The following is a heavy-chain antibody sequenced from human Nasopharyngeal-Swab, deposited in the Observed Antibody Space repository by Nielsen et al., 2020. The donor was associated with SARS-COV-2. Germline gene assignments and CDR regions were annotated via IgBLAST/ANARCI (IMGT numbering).Heavy chain of an antibody. CDR3: ARGPDSSGYNYYYYYMDV. V-gene: IGHV1-2*06. CDR1: GYTFTSYG. J-gene: IGHJ6*03. Sequence: ASVKVSCKASGYTFTSYGIRWVRQAAAQGLDWMGRINPNSGGTNYAQKFQGRVTMTRDKSISTAYMELSRLRSDDTAVYYCARGPDSSGYNYYYYYMDVWGKGTTVTVSS. D-gene: IGHD3-22*01. CDR2: INPNSGGT.